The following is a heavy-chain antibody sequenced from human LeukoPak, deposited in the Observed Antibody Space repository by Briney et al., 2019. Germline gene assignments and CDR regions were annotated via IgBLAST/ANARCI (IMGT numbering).Heavy chain of an antibody. CDR3: ARVDYYDSSGYYSNWYFDL. J-gene: IGHJ2*01. CDR1: GGSISSSSYY. V-gene: IGHV4-39*07. Sequence: PSETLSLTCTVSGGSISSSSYYWGWIRQRPGKGLECIGSIYYSGSTYYNPSLKSRVTISVDTSKNQFSLKLSSVTAADTAVYYCARVDYYDSSGYYSNWYFDLWGRGTLVTVSS. D-gene: IGHD3-22*01. CDR2: IYYSGST.